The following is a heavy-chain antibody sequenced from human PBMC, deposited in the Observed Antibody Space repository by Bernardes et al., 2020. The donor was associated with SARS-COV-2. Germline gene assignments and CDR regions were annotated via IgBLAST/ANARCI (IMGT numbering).Heavy chain of an antibody. V-gene: IGHV4-59*12. Sequence: SETLSLTCTVSGGSISSYYWSWIRQPPGKGLEWIGYIYYSGSTNYNPSLKSRVTISIDRSKTQFSLKLSSVTAADTAVYYCGRVKKSGDWGYFDNWGQGTLVTVSS. J-gene: IGHJ4*02. CDR2: IYYSGST. D-gene: IGHD7-27*01. CDR3: GRVKKSGDWGYFDN. CDR1: GGSISSYY.